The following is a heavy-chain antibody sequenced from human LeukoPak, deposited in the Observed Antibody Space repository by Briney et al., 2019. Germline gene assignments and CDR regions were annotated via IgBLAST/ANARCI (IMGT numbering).Heavy chain of an antibody. V-gene: IGHV3-30*04. Sequence: GGSLRLSCAASGFTFNNYAMHWVRQPPGQGLEWVAFISYDGSDNYYPHSVKGRFTISRDKSRNTLYLQMDSLRAEDAAVYCCARGGTYYYESSGYYSGLDYWGQGALVTVSS. J-gene: IGHJ4*02. CDR3: ARGGTYYYESSGYYSGLDY. CDR2: ISYDGSDN. D-gene: IGHD3-22*01. CDR1: GFTFNNYA.